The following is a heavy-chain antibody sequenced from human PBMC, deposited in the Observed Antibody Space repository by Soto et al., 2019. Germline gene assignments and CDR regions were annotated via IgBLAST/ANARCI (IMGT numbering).Heavy chain of an antibody. CDR2: IIPIFGTA. D-gene: IGHD6-13*01. J-gene: IGHJ6*02. CDR1: GGTFSSYA. V-gene: IGHV1-69*12. Sequence: QVQLVQSGAEVKKPGSSVKVSCKASGGTFSSYAISWVRQAPGQGLEWMGGIIPIFGTANYAQKFQGRVTIPADASTXXAXMXXSSLRSEDTAVYYCARIRGQIAAAGTPTYYYGMDVWGQGTTVTVSS. CDR3: ARIRGQIAAAGTPTYYYGMDV.